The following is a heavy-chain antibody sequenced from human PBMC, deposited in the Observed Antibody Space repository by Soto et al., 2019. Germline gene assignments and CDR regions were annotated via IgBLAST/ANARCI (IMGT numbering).Heavy chain of an antibody. Sequence: QVQLVQSGAEVKKPGASVKVSCKASGYTFTSYAMHWVRQAPGQRLEWMGSINAGNGNTKYSQKFQGRVTITRDTSASTAYMELSSLRSEDTAVYYCASSSGSYWQLDYWGQGTLVTVSS. CDR3: ASSSGSYWQLDY. CDR2: INAGNGNT. D-gene: IGHD1-26*01. CDR1: GYTFTSYA. V-gene: IGHV1-3*01. J-gene: IGHJ4*02.